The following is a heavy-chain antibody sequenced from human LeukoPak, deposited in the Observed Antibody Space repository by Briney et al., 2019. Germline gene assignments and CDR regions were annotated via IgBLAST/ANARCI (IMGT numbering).Heavy chain of an antibody. CDR1: GFTLSNYA. Sequence: GSLRLSCAASGFTLSNYAMSWVRQAPGKGLEWVSSISSSSSYIYYADSVKGRFTISRDNAKNSLYLQMNSLRAEDTAVYYCARKTDSGGQGDYWGPGTLVTVSS. CDR2: ISSSSSYI. D-gene: IGHD3-22*01. V-gene: IGHV3-21*01. CDR3: ARKTDSGGQGDY. J-gene: IGHJ4*02.